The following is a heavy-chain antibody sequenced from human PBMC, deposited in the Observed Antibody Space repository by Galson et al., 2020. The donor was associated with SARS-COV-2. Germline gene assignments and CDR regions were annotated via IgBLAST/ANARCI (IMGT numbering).Heavy chain of an antibody. CDR1: GYSISSGSY. CDR3: ARIAGYSSGWYREGDAFDI. Sequence: SESLSLPCAVSGYSISSGSYWGWTRQPPGKGPGWIGTIYHSGRTWYYPSLRSRLTISVDTSKNQFSLKLSSVTAADTAVYYCARIAGYSSGWYREGDAFDIWGQGTMVTVSS. CDR2: IYHSGRT. J-gene: IGHJ3*02. D-gene: IGHD6-19*01. V-gene: IGHV4-38-2*01.